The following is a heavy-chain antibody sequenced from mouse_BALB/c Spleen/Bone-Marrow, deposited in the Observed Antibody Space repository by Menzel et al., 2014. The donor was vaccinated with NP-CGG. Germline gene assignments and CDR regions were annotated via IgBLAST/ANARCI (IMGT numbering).Heavy chain of an antibody. V-gene: IGHV5-6*01. CDR2: ICTGGSYT. CDR1: GYTFSSYG. J-gene: IGHJ2*01. D-gene: IGHD3-1*01. Sequence: EVQRVESGGDFVKPGGSLKLSCAASGYTFSSYGMSWVRQTPDKRLEWVANICTGGSYTYYPESVKGRSTMSRDKAKNTLYMQMSSLKSEDTAIYYCTRQTVSSGVDYWSQGTTITVSS. CDR3: TRQTVSSGVDY.